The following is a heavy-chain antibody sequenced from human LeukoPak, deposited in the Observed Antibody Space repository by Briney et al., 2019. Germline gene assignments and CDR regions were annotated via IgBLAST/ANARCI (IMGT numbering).Heavy chain of an antibody. CDR3: ARAHQGWGYYCDSSGYYQLDY. J-gene: IGHJ4*02. Sequence: ASVKVSCKASGGTFSSYAISWVRQAPGQGLEWMGGIIPIFGTANYAQKFQGRVTITADESTSTAYMELSSLRSEDAAVYYCARAHQGWGYYCDSSGYYQLDYWGQGTLVTVSS. CDR1: GGTFSSYA. CDR2: IIPIFGTA. V-gene: IGHV1-69*13. D-gene: IGHD3-22*01.